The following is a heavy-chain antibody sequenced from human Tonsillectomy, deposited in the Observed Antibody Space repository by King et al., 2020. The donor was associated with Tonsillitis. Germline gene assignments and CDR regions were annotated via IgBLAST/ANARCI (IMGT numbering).Heavy chain of an antibody. CDR1: GYSFTSYW. CDR3: AAGRQTYYYDSSGYYYGG. D-gene: IGHD3-22*01. Sequence: QLVQSGAEVKKPGESLKISCKGSGYSFTSYWIGWVRQMPGKGLEWMGIIYPGDSDTRYSPSFQGQVTISADKSISTAYLQWSSLKASDTAMYYCAAGRQTYYYDSSGYYYGGWGQGTLVTVSS. CDR2: IYPGDSDT. J-gene: IGHJ4*02. V-gene: IGHV5-51*01.